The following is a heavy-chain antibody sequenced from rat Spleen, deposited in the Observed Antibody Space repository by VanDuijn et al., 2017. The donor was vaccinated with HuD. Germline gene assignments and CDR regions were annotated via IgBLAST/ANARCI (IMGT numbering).Heavy chain of an antibody. J-gene: IGHJ3*01. Sequence: EVQLVESDGGLVQPGRSLKLSCAVSGFIFSDYYMAWVRQTPTKGLEWVATFSYDGGNTYYRDSVKGRFTISRDNTKNTLYLQMDNLRSEDTATYYCVRPARKVVPNWVGYWGQGTLVTVSS. CDR2: FSYDGGNT. V-gene: IGHV5-29*01. D-gene: IGHD1-1*01. CDR3: VRPARKVVPNWVGY. CDR1: GFIFSDYY.